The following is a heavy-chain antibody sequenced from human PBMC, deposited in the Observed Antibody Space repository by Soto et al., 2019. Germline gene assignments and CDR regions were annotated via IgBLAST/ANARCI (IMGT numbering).Heavy chain of an antibody. CDR2: IGTAGDT. CDR1: GFTFSSYY. V-gene: IGHV3-13*01. J-gene: IGHJ6*02. Sequence: PGGSLRLSGAASGFTFSSYYMHWVRQATGKGLEWVSAIGTAGDTYYPGSVKGRFTISRENAKNTLYLQMNSLRAGDTAVYYFARGDITAACPKRPMDVLGQWTTLTVSS. CDR3: ARGDITAACPKRPMDV. D-gene: IGHD6-13*01.